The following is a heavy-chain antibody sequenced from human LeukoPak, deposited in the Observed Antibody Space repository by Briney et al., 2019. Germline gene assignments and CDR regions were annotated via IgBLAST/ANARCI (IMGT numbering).Heavy chain of an antibody. V-gene: IGHV1-69*13. D-gene: IGHD3-22*01. CDR3: ASPYYYDSSGYSNYYYYYGMDV. CDR1: GGTLSSYA. Sequence: ASVKVSCKASGGTLSSYAISWVRQAPGQGLEWMGGIIPIFGTANYAQKFQGRVTITADESTSTAYMELSSLRSEDTAVYYCASPYYYDSSGYSNYYYYYGMDVWGQGTTVTVSS. J-gene: IGHJ6*02. CDR2: IIPIFGTA.